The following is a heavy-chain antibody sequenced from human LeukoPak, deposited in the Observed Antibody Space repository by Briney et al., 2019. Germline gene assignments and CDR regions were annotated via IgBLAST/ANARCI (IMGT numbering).Heavy chain of an antibody. V-gene: IGHV3-48*03. CDR3: ARGPSSGWYYYYYMDV. J-gene: IGHJ6*03. Sequence: PGGSLRLSCAASGFTFSNYEINWVRQAPGKGLEWISYISSSGSTIYYADSVKGRFTISRDNANNSLYLQMNSLRAEDTAVYYCARGPSSGWYYYYYMDVWGKGTTVTISS. CDR1: GFTFSNYE. CDR2: ISSSGSTI. D-gene: IGHD6-19*01.